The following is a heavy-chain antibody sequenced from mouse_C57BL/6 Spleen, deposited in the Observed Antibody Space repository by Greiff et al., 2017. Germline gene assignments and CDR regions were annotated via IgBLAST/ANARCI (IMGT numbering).Heavy chain of an antibody. Sequence: VQLKQSGAELVRPGASVKLSCTASGFNIKDDYMHWVKQRPEQGLEWIGWIDPENGDTEYASKFQGKATITADTSSNTAYLQLSSLTAEDAAVCSCTPYNNYVFAYWGQGTLVTVSA. D-gene: IGHD2-5*01. V-gene: IGHV14-4*01. CDR1: GFNIKDDY. CDR3: TPYNNYVFAY. J-gene: IGHJ3*01. CDR2: IDPENGDT.